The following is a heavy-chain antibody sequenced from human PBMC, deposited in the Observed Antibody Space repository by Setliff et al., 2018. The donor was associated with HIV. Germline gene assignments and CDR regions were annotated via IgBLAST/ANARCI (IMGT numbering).Heavy chain of an antibody. Sequence: SETLSLTCTVSGGSISSSSYYWGWIRQPPGKGLEWIGSSCYSRITYYNSSLKSRATLSVDTPRNQLSLKLSSVTAADTAVYYCVRSGYYWNTSPSFWGHGTLVTVSS. CDR3: VRSGYYWNTSPSF. D-gene: IGHD1-1*01. V-gene: IGHV4-39*01. CDR2: SCYSRIT. J-gene: IGHJ4*01. CDR1: GGSISSSSYY.